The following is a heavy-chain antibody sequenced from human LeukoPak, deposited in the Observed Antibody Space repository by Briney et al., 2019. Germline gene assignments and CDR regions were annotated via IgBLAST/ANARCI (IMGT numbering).Heavy chain of an antibody. CDR1: GYTFLKYG. D-gene: IGHD3-10*01. CDR3: ARDRGYYYSSGSSHKAPHFDY. Sequence: AAVKVTLMSSGYTFLKYGINEVRQAPGQGLEWMGWISAYNGNTNYAQKLQGRVTMTTDTSTSTAYMELRSLRSDDTAVYYCARDRGYYYSSGSSHKAPHFDYWGQGTLVTVSS. CDR2: ISAYNGNT. V-gene: IGHV1-18*01. J-gene: IGHJ4*02.